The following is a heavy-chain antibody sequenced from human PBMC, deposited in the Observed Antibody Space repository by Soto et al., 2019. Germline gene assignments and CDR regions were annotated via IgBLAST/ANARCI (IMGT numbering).Heavy chain of an antibody. Sequence: QVHLQQWGAGLLRPSETLSLTCAVYGGSFSGYYWSWIRQPPGKGLEWIGEINRSGSTDYNPSLKSRVTMSLDTSNNQLSLRLISVTAADAAVYYCARGAIFDYWGQGTLITVSS. V-gene: IGHV4-34*01. D-gene: IGHD3-3*02. CDR3: ARGAIFDY. J-gene: IGHJ4*02. CDR2: INRSGST. CDR1: GGSFSGYY.